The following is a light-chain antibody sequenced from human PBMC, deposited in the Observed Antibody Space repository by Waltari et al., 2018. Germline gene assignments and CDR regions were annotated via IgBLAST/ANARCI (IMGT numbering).Light chain of an antibody. Sequence: QSTLTQPSSASGTPGQRVTISCSGSSSNIGSNTVNWYQQLPGPAPKLLIYYTDQRPSGVVDRFSGSKSGTAASLAFSGLQSEDEAHYYCAAWDDSLNGYVFGSGTEVTVL. CDR2: YTD. V-gene: IGLV1-44*01. J-gene: IGLJ1*01. CDR3: AAWDDSLNGYV. CDR1: SSNIGSNT.